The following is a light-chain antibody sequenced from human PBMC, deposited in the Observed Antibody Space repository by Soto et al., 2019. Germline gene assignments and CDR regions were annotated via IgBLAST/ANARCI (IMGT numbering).Light chain of an antibody. CDR3: SSYATGTTHVV. J-gene: IGLJ2*01. CDR1: SSDVGGYDY. V-gene: IGLV2-14*03. CDR2: DVS. Sequence: SALTQPASVSASPGQSITISCSGTSSDVGGYDYVSWYQHHPGKAPKLMIYDVSDRPSGVSNRFSGSKSGNTASLTISGLQAEDEADYYCSSYATGTTHVVFGGGTKLTVL.